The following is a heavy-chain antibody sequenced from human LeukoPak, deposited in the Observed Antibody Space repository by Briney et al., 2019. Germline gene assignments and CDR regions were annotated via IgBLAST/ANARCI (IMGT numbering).Heavy chain of an antibody. V-gene: IGHV3-21*01. D-gene: IGHD6-19*01. J-gene: IGHJ3*02. CDR3: ARRVRSSGWLRSFGYAFDI. Sequence: GGSLRLSCAASGFTFSSYSMNWVRQAPGKGLEWVSSISSSSYIYYADSVKGRFTISRDNAKNSLYLQMNSLRPEDTAVYYCARRVRSSGWLRSFGYAFDIWGQGTMVTVSS. CDR1: GFTFSSYS. CDR2: ISSSSYI.